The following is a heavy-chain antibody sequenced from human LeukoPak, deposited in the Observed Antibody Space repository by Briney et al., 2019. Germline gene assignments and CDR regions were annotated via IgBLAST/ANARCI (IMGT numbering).Heavy chain of an antibody. V-gene: IGHV4-34*01. CDR2: INHSGST. CDR1: GGSFSGYY. D-gene: IGHD3-3*01. CDR3: ARNGGNYDFWSGYHAPWFDP. J-gene: IGHJ5*02. Sequence: SETLSLTCAVYGGSFSGYYRSWIRQPPGKGLEWIGEINHSGSTNYNPSLKSRVTISVDTSKNQFSLKLSSVTAADTAVYYCARNGGNYDFWSGYHAPWFDPWGQGTLVTVSS.